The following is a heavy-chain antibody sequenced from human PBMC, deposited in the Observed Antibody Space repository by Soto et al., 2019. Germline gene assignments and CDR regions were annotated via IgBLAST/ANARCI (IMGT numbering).Heavy chain of an antibody. CDR2: IIPIFGTA. V-gene: IGHV1-69*06. J-gene: IGHJ4*02. D-gene: IGHD3-10*01. CDR1: GGTFSSYA. CDR3: AKEGNRVRGPDY. Sequence: SVKVSCKASGGTFSSYAISWVRQAPGQGLEWMGGIIPIFGTANYAQKFQGRVTITGNTSTSTAYMELSSLRSGDTAVYYCAKEGNRVRGPDYWGQGTLVTVSS.